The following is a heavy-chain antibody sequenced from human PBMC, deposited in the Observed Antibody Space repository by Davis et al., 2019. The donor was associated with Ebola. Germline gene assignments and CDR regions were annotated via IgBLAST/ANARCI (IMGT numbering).Heavy chain of an antibody. CDR3: TTDPGIMITFGGVINYYGMDV. V-gene: IGHV3-21*03. Sequence: GESLKISCAASGFTFSSYSMNWVRQAPGTGLEWVSSISSSSSYIYYADSVKGRFTISRDNAKNSLYLQMNSLKTEDTAVYYCTTDPGIMITFGGVINYYGMDVWGQGTTVTVSS. D-gene: IGHD3-16*02. CDR1: GFTFSSYS. J-gene: IGHJ6*02. CDR2: ISSSSSYI.